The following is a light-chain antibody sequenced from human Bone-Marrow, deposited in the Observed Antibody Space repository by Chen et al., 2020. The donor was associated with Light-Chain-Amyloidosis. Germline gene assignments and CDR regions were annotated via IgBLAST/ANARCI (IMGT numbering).Light chain of an antibody. CDR3: QSAYSSGTYEVR. Sequence: SYELTQPPSVAVSPGQTARITCSGDDLPTKYAYWYKQKPGQAPVLVIHRDTERPSGISERFSGSSSGTTATLTLSGVQAEDEADYHCQSAYSSGTYEVRFGGGTKLTVL. CDR2: RDT. J-gene: IGLJ2*01. CDR1: DLPTKY. V-gene: IGLV3-25*03.